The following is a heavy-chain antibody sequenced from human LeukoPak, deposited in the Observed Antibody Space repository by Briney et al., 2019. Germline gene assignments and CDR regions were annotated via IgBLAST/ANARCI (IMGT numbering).Heavy chain of an antibody. V-gene: IGHV3-23*01. J-gene: IGHJ4*02. D-gene: IGHD3-3*01. Sequence: GGSLRLSCAASGFTFSSYAMSWVRQAPGKGLEWVSAISGSGGSTYYADSVKGRFTISRDNSKNTLYLQMTSLRAEDTAVYYCAKAQRRAIFGVVTPIDYWGQGTLVTVSS. CDR2: ISGSGGST. CDR1: GFTFSSYA. CDR3: AKAQRRAIFGVVTPIDY.